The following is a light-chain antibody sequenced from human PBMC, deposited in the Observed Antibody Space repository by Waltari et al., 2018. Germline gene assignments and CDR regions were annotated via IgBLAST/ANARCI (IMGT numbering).Light chain of an antibody. J-gene: IGKJ1*01. CDR3: QQYYSTSWT. V-gene: IGKV4-1*01. Sequence: DIVMTQSPDSLAVSLGERATINCKSSPSVLYSSNNKNYLAWYQQKPGQPPKLLIYWASTRESGVPDRFSGSGSGTDFTLTIRSLQAEDVAVYYCQQYYSTSWTFGQGTKVEIK. CDR2: WAS. CDR1: PSVLYSSNNKNY.